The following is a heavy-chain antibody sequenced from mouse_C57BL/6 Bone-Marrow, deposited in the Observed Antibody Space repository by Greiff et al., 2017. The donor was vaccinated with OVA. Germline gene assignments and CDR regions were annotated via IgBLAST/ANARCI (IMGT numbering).Heavy chain of an antibody. CDR1: GYSITSGYY. CDR2: ISYDGSN. CDR3: ARGAMDY. J-gene: IGHJ4*01. V-gene: IGHV3-6*01. Sequence: EVKLQESGPGLVKPSQSLSLTCSVTGYSITSGYYWTWIRQFPGNKLEWMGYISYDGSNNYNPSLKNRISITRDTSKNQFFLKLNSVTTEDTATYYCARGAMDYWGQGTSVTVSS.